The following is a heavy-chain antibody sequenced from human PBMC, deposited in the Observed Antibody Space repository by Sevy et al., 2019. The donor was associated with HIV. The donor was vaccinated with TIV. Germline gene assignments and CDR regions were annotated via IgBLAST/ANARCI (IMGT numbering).Heavy chain of an antibody. CDR2: IYYTGNS. V-gene: IGHV4-59*01. CDR1: GGSMTSSY. D-gene: IGHD1-1*01. CDR3: VRGYALGLHYGMDV. J-gene: IGHJ6*02. Sequence: SETLSLTCNVSGGSMTSSYWNWIRQPPGKGLEWIGYIYYTGNSKYNPSLKNRVTISVDTSKKQFSLKLSSVTAADTAVYYCVRGYALGLHYGMDVWGQGTTVTVSS.